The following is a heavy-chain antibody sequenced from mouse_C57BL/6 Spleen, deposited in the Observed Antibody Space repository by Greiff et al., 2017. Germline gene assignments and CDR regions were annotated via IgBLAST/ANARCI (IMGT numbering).Heavy chain of an antibody. J-gene: IGHJ3*01. CDR3: AKGDYDAWFAY. V-gene: IGHV1-69*01. D-gene: IGHD2-4*01. CDR1: GYTFTSYW. Sequence: QVQLQQPGAELVMPGASVKLSCKASGYTFTSYWMHWVKQRPGQGLEWIGEIDPSDSYTNSNPKFKGKSTVTVDKSSSTAYMQLSSLTSEDSAVYYCAKGDYDAWFAYWGQGTLVTVAA. CDR2: IDPSDSYT.